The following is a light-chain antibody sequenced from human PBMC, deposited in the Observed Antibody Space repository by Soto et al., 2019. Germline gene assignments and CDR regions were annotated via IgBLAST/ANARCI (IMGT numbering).Light chain of an antibody. CDR3: QQYGDSPRT. CDR1: QSVSSSS. J-gene: IGKJ1*01. Sequence: EIVLTQSPGTLSLSPGERATLSCRASQSVSSSSLAWYQHKRGQAPRLLIHGASSRATGIPDRFSGSGSGTDFTLTISRLEPEDFAVYYCQQYGDSPRTFGQGTKWIS. CDR2: GAS. V-gene: IGKV3-20*01.